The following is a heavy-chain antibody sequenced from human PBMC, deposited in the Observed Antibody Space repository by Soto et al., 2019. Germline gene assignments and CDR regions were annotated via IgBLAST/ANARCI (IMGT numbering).Heavy chain of an antibody. D-gene: IGHD6-6*01. Sequence: SVKVSCKASGGTFSSYAISWVRQAPGQGLEWMGGIIPIFGTANYAQKFQGRVTITADESMSTAYMELISLSSEDTAVYYCAREYSSSSSFDYWGQGTLVTVSS. CDR2: IIPIFGTA. J-gene: IGHJ4*02. CDR3: AREYSSSSSFDY. V-gene: IGHV1-69*13. CDR1: GGTFSSYA.